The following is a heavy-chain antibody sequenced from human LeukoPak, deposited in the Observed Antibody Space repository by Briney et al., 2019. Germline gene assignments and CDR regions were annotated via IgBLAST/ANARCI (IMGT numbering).Heavy chain of an antibody. D-gene: IGHD2-15*01. CDR1: GFTFSSYA. Sequence: PGGSLRLSCAASGFTFSSYAMHWVRQAPGKGLEWVAVISYDGSNKYYADSVKGRFTISRDNSKNTLYLQMNSLRAEDTAVYYCAKDGMGWWGSSYFDYWGQGTLVTVSS. CDR3: AKDGMGWWGSSYFDY. V-gene: IGHV3-30*04. J-gene: IGHJ4*02. CDR2: ISYDGSNK.